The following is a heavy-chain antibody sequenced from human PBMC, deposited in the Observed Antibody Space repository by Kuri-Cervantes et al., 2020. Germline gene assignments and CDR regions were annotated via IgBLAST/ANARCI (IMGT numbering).Heavy chain of an antibody. CDR3: ARVVSQAGQFYY. J-gene: IGHJ4*02. V-gene: IGHV3-53*01. CDR1: GFTFTSYV. D-gene: IGHD4-23*01. CDR2: IYSGGST. Sequence: GESLKISCTASGFTFTSYVMSWVRQAPGKGLEWVSVIYSGGSTYYADSVKGRFTISRDNSKNTLYLQMNSLRAEDTAVYYCARVVSQAGQFYYWGQGTLVTVSS.